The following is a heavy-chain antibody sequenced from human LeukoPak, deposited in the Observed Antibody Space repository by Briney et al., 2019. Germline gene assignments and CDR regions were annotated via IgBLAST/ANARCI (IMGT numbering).Heavy chain of an antibody. Sequence: GGSLRLSCAASAFTFSDYYMSWIRQAPGKGLEWVSYISSGDYTVYYADSVKDRFTISRDNAKNSLYLQMNSLRAEDTAVYYCARLPYSSAWYLDYWGQGTLVTVSS. CDR2: ISSGDYTV. J-gene: IGHJ4*02. CDR1: AFTFSDYY. D-gene: IGHD6-19*01. V-gene: IGHV3-11*01. CDR3: ARLPYSSAWYLDY.